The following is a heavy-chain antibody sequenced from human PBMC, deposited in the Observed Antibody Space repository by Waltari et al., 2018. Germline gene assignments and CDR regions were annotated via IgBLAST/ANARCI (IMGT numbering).Heavy chain of an antibody. D-gene: IGHD6-13*01. J-gene: IGHJ6*02. CDR3: ARGYSSSWIEGYYYYGMDV. Sequence: QVQLVQSGAEVKKPGASVKVSCKASGYTFTSYAMHWVRQAPGQRLEWMGWINAGNGNTKYSQKFQGRVTITRDTSASTAYMELSSLRSEDTAVYYCARGYSSSWIEGYYYYGMDVWGQGTTVTVSS. CDR1: GYTFTSYA. V-gene: IGHV1-3*01. CDR2: INAGNGNT.